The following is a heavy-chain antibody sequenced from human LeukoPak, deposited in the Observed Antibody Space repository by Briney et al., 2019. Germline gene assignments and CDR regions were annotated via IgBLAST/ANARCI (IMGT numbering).Heavy chain of an antibody. CDR3: AKSDIVATIPSGFDY. V-gene: IGHV3-30*18. CDR2: ISYDGSNK. Sequence: GGSLRLSCAASGFTFSSYGMHWVRQAPGKGLEWVAVISYDGSNKYYADSVKGRFTISRDNSKNTLYLQMNSLRAEDTAVYYCAKSDIVATIPSGFDYWGQGTLVTVSS. D-gene: IGHD5-12*01. J-gene: IGHJ4*02. CDR1: GFTFSSYG.